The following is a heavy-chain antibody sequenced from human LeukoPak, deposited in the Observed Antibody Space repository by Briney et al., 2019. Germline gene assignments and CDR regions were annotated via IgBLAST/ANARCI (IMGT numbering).Heavy chain of an antibody. J-gene: IGHJ4*02. V-gene: IGHV3-30-3*01. CDR3: AKDLTSSWFGEFRYYFDY. D-gene: IGHD3-10*01. CDR2: ISYDGSNK. CDR1: GFTFSSYA. Sequence: PGGSLRLSCAASGFTFSSYAMHWVRQAPGKGLERVAGISYDGSNKYYADSVKGRFTISRDNSKNTLYLQMNSLRAEDTAVYYCAKDLTSSWFGEFRYYFDYWGQGTLVTVSS.